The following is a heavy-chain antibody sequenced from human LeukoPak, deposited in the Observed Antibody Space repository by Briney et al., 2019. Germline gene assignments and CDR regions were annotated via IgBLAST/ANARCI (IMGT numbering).Heavy chain of an antibody. V-gene: IGHV3-48*03. CDR2: ISSSGSTI. CDR3: AGAERYSSNY. D-gene: IGHD6-19*01. CDR1: GFTFSSYE. J-gene: IGHJ4*02. Sequence: PGGSLRLSCAASGFTFSSYEMNWVRQAPGKGLEWVSYISSSGSTIYYADSVKGRFTISRDNAKNSLYLQMNSLRAEDTAVYYCAGAERYSSNYWGQGTLVTVSS.